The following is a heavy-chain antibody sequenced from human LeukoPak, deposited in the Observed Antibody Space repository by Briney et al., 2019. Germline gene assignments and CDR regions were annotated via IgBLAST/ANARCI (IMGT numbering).Heavy chain of an antibody. Sequence: ASVKVSCKASGYTFTGYYMHWVRQAPGQGLEWMGWINPNSGGTNYAQKFQGRVTMTRDTSISTAYMELSRRRSDDTAVYYCARGLGYSGYIDYWGQGTLVTVSS. D-gene: IGHD5-12*01. CDR1: GYTFTGYY. CDR3: ARGLGYSGYIDY. J-gene: IGHJ4*02. CDR2: INPNSGGT. V-gene: IGHV1-2*02.